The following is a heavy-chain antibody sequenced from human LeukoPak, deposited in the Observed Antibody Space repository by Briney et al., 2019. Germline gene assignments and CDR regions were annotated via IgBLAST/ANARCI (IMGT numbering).Heavy chain of an antibody. D-gene: IGHD3-22*01. J-gene: IGHJ3*02. CDR3: AKGSITQYYYDSSGPQNGAFDI. V-gene: IGHV3-30*18. CDR1: GFTFSSYG. CDR2: ISYDGSNK. Sequence: GRSLRLACAASGFTFSSYGMHWVGQAPGKGLEWVSVISYDGSNKYYADSVKGRFTISRDNSKNTLYLQMNSLRAEDTAVYYCAKGSITQYYYDSSGPQNGAFDIWGQGTMVTVSS.